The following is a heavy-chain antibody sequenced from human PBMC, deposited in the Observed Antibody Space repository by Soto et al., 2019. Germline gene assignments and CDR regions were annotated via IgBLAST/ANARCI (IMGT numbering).Heavy chain of an antibody. J-gene: IGHJ4*02. CDR3: ASGSVAGTPPGNY. CDR1: GFTFSSYS. D-gene: IGHD6-19*01. Sequence: EVQLVESGGGLVKPGGSLRLSCAASGFTFSSYSMNWVRQAPGKGLEWVSSISSSSSYIYYADSVKGRFTISRDNAKNSLYLQMNSLRAEDTAVYYCASGSVAGTPPGNYWGQGTLVTVSS. CDR2: ISSSSSYI. V-gene: IGHV3-21*01.